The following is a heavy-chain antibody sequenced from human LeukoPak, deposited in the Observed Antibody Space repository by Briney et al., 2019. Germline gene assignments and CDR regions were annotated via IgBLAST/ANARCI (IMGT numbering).Heavy chain of an antibody. CDR3: ATVVSVTPKGFDY. J-gene: IGHJ4*02. CDR1: GFTFSSYG. V-gene: IGHV3-33*01. CDR2: IWYDGSNK. D-gene: IGHD4-11*01. Sequence: GGSLRLSCAASGFTFSSYGMHWVRQAPGKGLEWVAVIWYDGSNKYYEDSVKGRFTTSRDNSTNTLYLLMYSLRAEDTAVYYCATVVSVTPKGFDYWGQGTLVTVSS.